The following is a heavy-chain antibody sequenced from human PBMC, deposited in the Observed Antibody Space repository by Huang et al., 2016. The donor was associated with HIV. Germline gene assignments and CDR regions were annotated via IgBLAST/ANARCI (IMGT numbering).Heavy chain of an antibody. V-gene: IGHV3-48*01. D-gene: IGHD3-10*01. J-gene: IGHJ4*02. Sequence: EVQLVESGGDLVQPGGSLRLSCAASGFIFNSYSMNWVRQAPGKELEWVSYNADSVNGRFTISRDNAKNSLYLQMNSLRAEDTAVYYCARDGLRGRLMTRSLDYWGQGTLVTVSS. CDR1: GFIFNSYS. CDR3: ARDGLRGRLMTRSLDY.